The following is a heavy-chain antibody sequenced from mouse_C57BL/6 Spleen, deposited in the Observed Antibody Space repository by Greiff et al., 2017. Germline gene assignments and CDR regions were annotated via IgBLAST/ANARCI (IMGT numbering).Heavy chain of an antibody. Sequence: EVQLQQSGPELVKPGASVKMSCKASGYTFTDYNMHWVKQSHGKSLEWIGYINPNNGGTSYNQKFKGKATLTVNKSSSTAYMELRSLTSEDSAVYYCASLWLTGGYFDVWGTGTTVTVSS. J-gene: IGHJ1*03. D-gene: IGHD2-2*01. CDR3: ASLWLTGGYFDV. CDR1: GYTFTDYN. V-gene: IGHV1-22*01. CDR2: INPNNGGT.